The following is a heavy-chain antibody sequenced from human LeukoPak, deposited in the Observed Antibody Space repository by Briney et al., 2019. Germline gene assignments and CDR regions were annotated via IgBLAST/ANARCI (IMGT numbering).Heavy chain of an antibody. J-gene: IGHJ6*03. CDR1: GFTFDDYT. D-gene: IGHD2-2*01. CDR2: MTWDAGTT. V-gene: IGHV3-43*01. Sequence: GGSLRLSCAASGFTFDDYTMRWVRQPPGKGLEWVSLMTWDAGTTYYADSVKGRFTISRDNSKNSLYLQMNSLRSEDTALYYCAKGGRTAARDMDVWGKGTTVTVS. CDR3: AKGGRTAARDMDV.